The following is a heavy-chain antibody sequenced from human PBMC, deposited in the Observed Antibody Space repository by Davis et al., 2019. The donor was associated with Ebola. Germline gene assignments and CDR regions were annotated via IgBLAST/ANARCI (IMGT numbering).Heavy chain of an antibody. CDR2: IYYTGNA. V-gene: IGHV4-59*03. CDR3: SERGSSV. D-gene: IGHD3-10*01. Sequence: PSETLSLTCTVSGVSISRHYWSWIRQPPGKRLEWIGSIYYTGNAYYNSSLASRATISVDTSKNQFSLQLTSVTAADTAMYYCSERGSSVWGQGTLVTVSS. CDR1: GVSISRHY. J-gene: IGHJ4*02.